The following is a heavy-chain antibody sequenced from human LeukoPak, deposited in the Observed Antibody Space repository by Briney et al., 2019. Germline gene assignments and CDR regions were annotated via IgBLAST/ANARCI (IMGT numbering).Heavy chain of an antibody. D-gene: IGHD2-2*02. CDR2: ISAYNGNT. V-gene: IGHV1-18*01. CDR3: ARGGLYCSSTSCYNPYGMDV. CDR1: GYTFTSYG. J-gene: IGHJ6*02. Sequence: GASVKVSCKASGYTFTSYGISWVRQAPGQGLEWMGWISAYNGNTNYAQKLQGRVTMTTDTSTSTAYMELRSLGSDDTAVYYCARGGLYCSSTSCYNPYGMDVWGQGTTVTVSS.